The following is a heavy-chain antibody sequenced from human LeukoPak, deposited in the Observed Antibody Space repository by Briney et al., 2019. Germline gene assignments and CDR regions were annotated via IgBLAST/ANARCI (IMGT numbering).Heavy chain of an antibody. V-gene: IGHV3-11*05. CDR2: ISSSSTYT. CDR3: ARESDSSGYYDY. J-gene: IGHJ4*02. CDR1: GFSFSSFY. Sequence: GGSLRLSCAASGFSFSSFYMSWIRQAPGKGLEWVSYISSSSTYTNSADSVRGRFTISRDNAKNSLYLQMNSLRVEDTAVYYCARESDSSGYYDYWGQGTLVTVSS. D-gene: IGHD3-22*01.